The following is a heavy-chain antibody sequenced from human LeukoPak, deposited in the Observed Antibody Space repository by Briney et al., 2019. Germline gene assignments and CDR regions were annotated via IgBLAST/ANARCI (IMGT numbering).Heavy chain of an antibody. Sequence: SETLSLTCTVSGGSISSYYWSWILQPAGKGLELFGRIYTSGSTNYNPSLKSRVTMSVDTSKNQFSLKLSSVTAADTAVYYCATGLYEFWSGSRFDPWGQGTLVTVSS. J-gene: IGHJ5*02. CDR3: ATGLYEFWSGSRFDP. D-gene: IGHD3-3*01. V-gene: IGHV4-4*07. CDR2: IYTSGST. CDR1: GGSISSYY.